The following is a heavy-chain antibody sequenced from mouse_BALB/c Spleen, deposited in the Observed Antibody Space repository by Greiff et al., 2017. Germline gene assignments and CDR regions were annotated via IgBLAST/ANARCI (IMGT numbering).Heavy chain of an antibody. CDR1: GFTFSSYT. Sequence: VQLVESGGGLVKPGGSLKLSCAASGFTFSSYTMSWVRQTPEKRLEWVATISSGGGNTYYPDSVKGRFTISRDNAKNNLYLQMSSLRSEDTALYYCARYRYEDAMDYWGQGTSVTVSS. CDR2: ISSGGGNT. CDR3: ARYRYEDAMDY. V-gene: IGHV5-9*03. J-gene: IGHJ4*01. D-gene: IGHD2-14*01.